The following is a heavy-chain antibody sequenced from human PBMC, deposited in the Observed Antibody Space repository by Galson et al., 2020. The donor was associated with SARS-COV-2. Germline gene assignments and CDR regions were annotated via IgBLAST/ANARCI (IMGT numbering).Heavy chain of an antibody. CDR2: IQHNGGAK. CDR1: GFAFSSYW. D-gene: IGHD6-19*01. Sequence: GESLKISCAASGFAFSSYWMSWLRQAPGKGLEWVANIQHNGGAKYYLESVTGRFTISRDNARNSLSLQMDSLRVEDTAVYYCARSTGSGWYDYWGQGTLVTVSS. V-gene: IGHV3-7*01. J-gene: IGHJ4*02. CDR3: ARSTGSGWYDY.